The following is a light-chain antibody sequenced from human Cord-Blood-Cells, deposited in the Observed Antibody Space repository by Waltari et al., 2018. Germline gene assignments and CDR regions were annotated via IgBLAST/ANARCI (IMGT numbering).Light chain of an antibody. J-gene: IGKJ4*01. CDR3: QQSYSTPRT. CDR2: SAS. Sequence: DLQMTQSPSSPSASVGDRVTITCRASQSISSYLNWYQQKPGKAPKLLIYSASSLQSGVPSRFSGSGSGTDFTLTISSLQPEDFATYYCQQSYSTPRTFGGGTKVEIK. V-gene: IGKV1-39*01. CDR1: QSISSY.